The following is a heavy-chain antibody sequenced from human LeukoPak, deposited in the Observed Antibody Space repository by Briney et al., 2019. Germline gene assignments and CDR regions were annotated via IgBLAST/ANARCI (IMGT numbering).Heavy chain of an antibody. Sequence: GASVKVSCKASCYTFTNYGITWMRQAPGQGLEWVGWINTYNGNTNYAQKLQGRVTITTDTSTSTAYMELRSLRSDDTAVFYCARDLVDGVGAPGAYWGQGALVTVSS. CDR1: CYTFTNYG. CDR3: ARDLVDGVGAPGAY. D-gene: IGHD1-26*01. V-gene: IGHV1-18*01. CDR2: INTYNGNT. J-gene: IGHJ4*02.